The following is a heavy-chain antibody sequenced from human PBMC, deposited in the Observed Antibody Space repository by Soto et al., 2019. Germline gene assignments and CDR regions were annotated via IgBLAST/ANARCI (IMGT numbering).Heavy chain of an antibody. CDR3: ARDTGLAPTVWGY. Sequence: QVQLQESGPGLVKPSQTLSLTCSVSGDSIRGGGHYWNWIRQFPGKGLEWIGYVYHSGSTHYNPSLTGRLTISIDTSKNQFSLRLISVTAADTALYYCARDTGLAPTVWGYWGHGNQVTVSS. CDR1: GDSIRGGGHY. CDR2: VYHSGST. D-gene: IGHD7-27*01. J-gene: IGHJ4*03. V-gene: IGHV4-31*03.